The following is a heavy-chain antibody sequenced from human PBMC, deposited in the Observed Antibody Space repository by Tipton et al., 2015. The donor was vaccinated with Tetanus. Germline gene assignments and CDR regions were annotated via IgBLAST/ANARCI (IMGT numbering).Heavy chain of an antibody. CDR2: IYYNGGT. J-gene: IGHJ5*02. V-gene: IGHV4-39*01. Sequence: TLSLTCTVSGGSISTSGFYWDWIRQSPTKGIEWIGNIYYNGGTHYNPSLKIRVRISIDTSKNQFSLKLSSVTAADTAVYYCASDRGFTTYNYFDPWGQGTLVTVSS. CDR1: GGSISTSGFY. CDR3: ASDRGFTTYNYFDP. D-gene: IGHD3-22*01.